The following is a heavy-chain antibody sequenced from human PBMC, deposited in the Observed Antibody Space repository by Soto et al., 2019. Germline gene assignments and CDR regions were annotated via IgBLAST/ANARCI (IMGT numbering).Heavy chain of an antibody. Sequence: QVQLQESGPGLVKPSETLVLTCTVSGGSIGSYYWNWIRQTPEKGLEWIGYVYNRGRPTYNPSLGSRATISVDTAKHQVSRTLPSVTAADTAVYYCPRDGAMGFWGKGTTVTVSS. J-gene: IGHJ6*04. CDR2: VYNRGRP. CDR1: GGSIGSYY. D-gene: IGHD3-16*01. CDR3: PRDGAMGF. V-gene: IGHV4-59*01.